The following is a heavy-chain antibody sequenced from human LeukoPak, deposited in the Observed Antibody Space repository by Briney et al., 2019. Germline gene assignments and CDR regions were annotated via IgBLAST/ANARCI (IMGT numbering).Heavy chain of an antibody. Sequence: SETLSLTCTVSGGSISSYYWSWIRQPPGKGLEWIGYIYYSGSTNYNPSLKSRVTISVDTSKNQFSLKLSSVTAADTAVYYCAGGYRNFDYWGQGTLATVSS. V-gene: IGHV4-59*01. CDR2: IYYSGST. CDR1: GGSISSYY. J-gene: IGHJ4*02. D-gene: IGHD5-18*01. CDR3: AGGYRNFDY.